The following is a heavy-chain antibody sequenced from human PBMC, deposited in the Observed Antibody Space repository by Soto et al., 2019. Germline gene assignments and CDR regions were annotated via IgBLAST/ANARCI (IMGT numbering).Heavy chain of an antibody. Sequence: EVQLVESGGGLVQPGGSLRLSCAASGFTFSSYSMNWVRQAPGKGQEWVSYISSSSTTKHYAGSVKGRFTISRDNAKKSLYLQMNSLRAKDTAVYYCARDGCSGSNCLDWFDPWGQGTLVTVSS. V-gene: IGHV3-48*01. D-gene: IGHD2-15*01. CDR2: ISSSSTTK. CDR3: ARDGCSGSNCLDWFDP. J-gene: IGHJ5*02. CDR1: GFTFSSYS.